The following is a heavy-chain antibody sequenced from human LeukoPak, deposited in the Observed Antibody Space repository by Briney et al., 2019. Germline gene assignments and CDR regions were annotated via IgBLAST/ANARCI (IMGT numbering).Heavy chain of an antibody. CDR2: INSDGSST. Sequence: GGSLRLSCAASGFTFNSYYMHWVREASGKGLVWVSRINSDGSSTNYADSVKGRFTVSRDNAKNTLYLQMTSLRVEDTAVYHCARESGGTFLFDYWGQGTLVTVS. CDR3: ARESGGTFLFDY. J-gene: IGHJ4*02. V-gene: IGHV3-74*01. CDR1: GFTFNSYY. D-gene: IGHD4-23*01.